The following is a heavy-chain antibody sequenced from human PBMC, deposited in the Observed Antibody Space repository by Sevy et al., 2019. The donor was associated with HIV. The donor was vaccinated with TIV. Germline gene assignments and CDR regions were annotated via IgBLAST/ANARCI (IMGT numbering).Heavy chain of an antibody. D-gene: IGHD3-9*01. J-gene: IGHJ3*02. CDR1: GFTFNAYD. V-gene: IGHV3-30*18. CDR3: AKDLYYDILTGDATDAFDM. CDR2: ISYDRGKK. Sequence: GGSLRLSCAVSGFTFNAYDMHWVRQAPGKGLEYMALISYDRGKKYYADSVKGRFTISRDNSENTLYLQMNNLRAEDTAVYYCAKDLYYDILTGDATDAFDMWGQGTMVTVSS.